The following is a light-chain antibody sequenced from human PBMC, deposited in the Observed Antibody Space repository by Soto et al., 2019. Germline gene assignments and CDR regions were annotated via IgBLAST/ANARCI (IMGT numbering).Light chain of an antibody. V-gene: IGKV3-15*01. J-gene: IGKJ2*01. CDR3: HQYDDWPPEYT. Sequence: EMVLTQSPATLSVSLGERATLSCRASQIISDNLAWYQQKRGQAPRLLIHGASTRATGIPARFSGSGSGTEYTLTISSRQSEDFAVYYCHQYDDWPPEYTLGQGTKLDI. CDR2: GAS. CDR1: QIISDN.